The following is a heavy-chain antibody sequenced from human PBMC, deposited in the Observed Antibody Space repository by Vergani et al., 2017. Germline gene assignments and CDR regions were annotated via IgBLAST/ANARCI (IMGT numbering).Heavy chain of an antibody. D-gene: IGHD1-1*01. Sequence: QVQLVESGGGVVQPGRSLRLSCAASGFTFSSYGMHWVRQAPGKGLEWVAVISYDGSNKYYADSVKGRFTISRDDSKNTLYLQMNSLRAEDTAVYYCAKDGSLPRYVQYYYYKDVWDEAPTITVSS. CDR2: ISYDGSNK. V-gene: IGHV3-30*18. CDR1: GFTFSSYG. J-gene: IGHJ6*03. CDR3: AKDGSLPRYVQYYYYKDV.